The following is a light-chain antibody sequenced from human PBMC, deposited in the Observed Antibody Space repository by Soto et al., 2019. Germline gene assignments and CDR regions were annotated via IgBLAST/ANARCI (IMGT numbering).Light chain of an antibody. Sequence: EIVVWQSPATLSVSPGQRATLSCRASQSVRTTVAWYHQRPGQAPRLLIYGASTRATGVPDRFSGDGSGTDFTLTVTSLQSEDFGIYYCQQYTDWPTTFGQGTKVDIK. CDR3: QQYTDWPTT. CDR2: GAS. V-gene: IGKV3-15*01. CDR1: QSVRTT. J-gene: IGKJ1*01.